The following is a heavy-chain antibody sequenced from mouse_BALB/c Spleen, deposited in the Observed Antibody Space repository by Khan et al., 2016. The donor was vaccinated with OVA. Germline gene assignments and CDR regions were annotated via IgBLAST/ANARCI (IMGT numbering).Heavy chain of an antibody. J-gene: IGHJ3*01. D-gene: IGHD2-3*01. Sequence: QVQLKQSGPELVKPGASLKVSCKASGYTFTDYIIGWVKQSTRQGLEWSGDIFRGSDTPYYNEKFKDKATLNVDKFAKTANKQLSSLTSDESAVYFCARGGYSAFAYWGQGTLVTVSA. CDR1: GYTFTDYI. V-gene: IGHV1-77*01. CDR3: ARGGYSAFAY. CDR2: IFRGSDTP.